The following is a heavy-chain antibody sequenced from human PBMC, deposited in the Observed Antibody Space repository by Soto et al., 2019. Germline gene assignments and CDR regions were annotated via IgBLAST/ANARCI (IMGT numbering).Heavy chain of an antibody. CDR3: ARGRYCLTGRCFPNWFDS. Sequence: SETLSLTCSVSGDSISTVDYFWAWIRQPPGQALEYIGYIYKSATTYYNPSFESRVAISVDTSKSQFSLNVTSVTAADTAVYFCARGRYCLTGRCFPNWFDSWGQGALVTVSS. CDR1: GDSISTVDYF. J-gene: IGHJ5*01. V-gene: IGHV4-30-4*01. D-gene: IGHD7-27*01. CDR2: IYKSATT.